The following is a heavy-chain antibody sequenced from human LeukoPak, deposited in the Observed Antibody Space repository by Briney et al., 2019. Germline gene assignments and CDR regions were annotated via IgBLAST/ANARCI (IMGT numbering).Heavy chain of an antibody. V-gene: IGHV3-23*01. CDR3: PRVIVTMVRGVITTLRDYYYGMDV. Sequence: TGGSLRLSCAASGFTFSSYAMSWVRQAPGKGLEWVSAISGSGGSTYYADSGKGRFTISRDNSKNSLYLQMTSLRAEDTAVYYCPRVIVTMVRGVITTLRDYYYGMDVWCQGTTVTVSS. D-gene: IGHD3-10*01. CDR1: GFTFSSYA. CDR2: ISGSGGST. J-gene: IGHJ6*02.